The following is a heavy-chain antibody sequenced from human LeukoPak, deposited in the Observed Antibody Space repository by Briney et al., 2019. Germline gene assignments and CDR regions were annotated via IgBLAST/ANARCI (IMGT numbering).Heavy chain of an antibody. CDR2: IYYSGST. D-gene: IGHD7-27*01. CDR1: GGSISSSSYY. V-gene: IGHV4-39*01. CDR3: ARLSRLNWGVDY. J-gene: IGHJ4*02. Sequence: PSETLSLTCTVSGGSISSSSYYWGWIRQPPGKGLEWIGSIYYSGSTYYNPSLKSRATISVDTSKNQFSLKLSSVTAADTAVYYCARLSRLNWGVDYWGQGTLVTVSS.